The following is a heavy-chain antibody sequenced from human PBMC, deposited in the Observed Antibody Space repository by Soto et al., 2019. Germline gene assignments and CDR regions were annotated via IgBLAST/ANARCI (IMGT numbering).Heavy chain of an antibody. J-gene: IGHJ4*02. D-gene: IGHD6-19*01. Sequence: ASVKVSCKASGYTFTGYYMHWVRQAPGQGLEWMGWINPNSGGTNYAQKFQGWVTMTRETSISTAYMELSRLRSDDTAVYYCARGPGQWLARRYFDYWGQGTLVTVSS. CDR1: GYTFTGYY. V-gene: IGHV1-2*04. CDR3: ARGPGQWLARRYFDY. CDR2: INPNSGGT.